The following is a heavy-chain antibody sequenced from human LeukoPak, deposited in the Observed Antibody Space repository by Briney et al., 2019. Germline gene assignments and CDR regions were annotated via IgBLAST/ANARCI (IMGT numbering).Heavy chain of an antibody. Sequence: PGRSLRLSCAASGFTFSSYAMHWVRQAPGKGLEWVGRTRNKANSYTTEYAASVKGRFTISRDDSKNSLYLQMNSLRTEDTAVYYCARGGSYAAYIWGQGTMVTVSS. CDR1: GFTFSSYA. J-gene: IGHJ3*02. V-gene: IGHV3-72*01. D-gene: IGHD1-26*01. CDR3: ARGGSYAAYI. CDR2: TRNKANSYTT.